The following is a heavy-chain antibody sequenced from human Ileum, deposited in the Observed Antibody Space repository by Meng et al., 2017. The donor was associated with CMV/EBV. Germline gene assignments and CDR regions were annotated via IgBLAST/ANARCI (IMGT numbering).Heavy chain of an antibody. Sequence: QVQLQDAGPGLVKPSQTLSLTCSVSGDSISSDNSHWSWIRQPAGKGLEWIGQRHKNGNDNYNASLKSRVTISIDTSKNQFSLTLTSVTAADTAVYYCAIYYGGVGGRGYWAQGTLVTVSS. CDR2: RHKNGND. J-gene: IGHJ4*02. V-gene: IGHV4-61*02. CDR3: AIYYGGVGGRGY. CDR1: GDSISSDNSH. D-gene: IGHD2-21*01.